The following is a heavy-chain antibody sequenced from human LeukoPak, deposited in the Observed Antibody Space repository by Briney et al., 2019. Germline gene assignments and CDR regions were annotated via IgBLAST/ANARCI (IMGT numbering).Heavy chain of an antibody. J-gene: IGHJ4*02. D-gene: IGHD1-1*01. V-gene: IGHV3-21*01. Sequence: PGGSLRLSCAASGFTFSSYTMHSIPQAPGKGLEWVSSISGSNSYIFYADSVKGRFTVSRDNAKDSLYLQMNSLRAEDTAVYYCARALTTLTYEGYWGQGTLVTVSS. CDR3: ARALTTLTYEGY. CDR1: GFTFSSYT. CDR2: ISGSNSYI.